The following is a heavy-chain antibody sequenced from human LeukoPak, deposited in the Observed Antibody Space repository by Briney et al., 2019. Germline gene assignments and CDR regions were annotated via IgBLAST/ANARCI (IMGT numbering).Heavy chain of an antibody. J-gene: IGHJ5*02. V-gene: IGHV3-15*01. CDR1: GFTFNNAW. CDR2: IKSKNVGGTT. Sequence: GGSLRLSCAASGFTFNNAWMNWVRQAPGKGLEWVGRIKSKNVGGTTDCAAPVKGRFTISRDDSKNTVYLQMNSLKIEDTAVYYCTSHAAFDPWGQGTLVTVSS. CDR3: TSHAAFDP.